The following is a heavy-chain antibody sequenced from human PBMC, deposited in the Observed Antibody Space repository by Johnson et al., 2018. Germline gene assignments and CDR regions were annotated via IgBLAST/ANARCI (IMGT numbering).Heavy chain of an antibody. CDR1: GFTFSSYG. CDR2: IWYDGSNK. Sequence: QVQLVESGGGVVQPGRSLRLSCAASGFTFSSYGMHWVRQAPGKGLEWVAVIWYDGSNKYYADSGKGRFTISRDNSKNTLYLQMNSRRAEDTALDYCAREGVIAVAGTTVSYGMDVWGQGTTVTVSS. D-gene: IGHD6-19*01. CDR3: AREGVIAVAGTTVSYGMDV. J-gene: IGHJ6*02. V-gene: IGHV3-33*01.